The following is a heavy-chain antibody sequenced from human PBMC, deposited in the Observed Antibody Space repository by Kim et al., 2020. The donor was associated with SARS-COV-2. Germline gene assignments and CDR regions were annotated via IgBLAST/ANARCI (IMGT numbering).Heavy chain of an antibody. V-gene: IGHV4-34*01. CDR2: INHSGRT. D-gene: IGHD3-10*01. Sequence: SETLSLTCAVYGGSFSAFQWTWIHQTPGEGLEWIGEINHSGRTNYNPSLKSRVSMSVDTSKNQFSLNLKSVTAADTAVYYCAAGAPGHWGQGTLVTVSS. CDR3: AAGAPGH. CDR1: GGSFSAFQ. J-gene: IGHJ4*02.